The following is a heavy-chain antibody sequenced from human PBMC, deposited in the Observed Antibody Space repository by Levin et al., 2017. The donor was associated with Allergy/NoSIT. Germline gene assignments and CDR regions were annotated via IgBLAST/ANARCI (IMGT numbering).Heavy chain of an antibody. V-gene: IGHV3-23*01. D-gene: IGHD1-14*01. CDR1: GFTFSSYA. CDR2: ISASDGNT. Sequence: QTGGSLRLSCAASGFTFSSYAMNWVRQAPGKGLEWVSAISASDGNTYYADSVRGRFTISRDNSKNTLYLQMNSLRAEDTAVYYCAKVRATGVWYFDYWGQGALVTVSS. J-gene: IGHJ4*02. CDR3: AKVRATGVWYFDY.